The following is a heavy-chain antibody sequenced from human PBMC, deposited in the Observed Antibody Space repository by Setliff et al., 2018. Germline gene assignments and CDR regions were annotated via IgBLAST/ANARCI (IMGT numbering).Heavy chain of an antibody. CDR2: VSTYNGDT. V-gene: IGHV1-18*01. D-gene: IGHD6-19*01. CDR3: ARRPIALAGYRKGAFDI. J-gene: IGHJ3*02. CDR1: GYSFTSFG. Sequence: ASVKVSCKASGYSFTSFGITWVRQAPGQGLEWMGWVSTYNGDTNYAQKFRGRVTMTTDITTSTVYMELRTLRSDDTAVYYCARRPIALAGYRKGAFDIWGQGTMVTVSS.